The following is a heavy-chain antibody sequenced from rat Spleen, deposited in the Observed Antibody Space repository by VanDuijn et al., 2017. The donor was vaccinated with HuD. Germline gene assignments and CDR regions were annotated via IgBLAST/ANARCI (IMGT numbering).Heavy chain of an antibody. CDR2: ISYDGSHT. D-gene: IGHD1-2*01. CDR3: ARRLYDYFDY. CDR1: GFTFSNYG. V-gene: IGHV5-29*01. Sequence: EVQLVESGGGLEQPGRSLKLSWAASGFTFSNYGMAWVRQAPTKGLEWVATISYDGSHTYYRDSVKGRFSISRDNARSTLSLQMDSLRSEDTATYYCARRLYDYFDYWGQGVMVTVSS. J-gene: IGHJ2*01.